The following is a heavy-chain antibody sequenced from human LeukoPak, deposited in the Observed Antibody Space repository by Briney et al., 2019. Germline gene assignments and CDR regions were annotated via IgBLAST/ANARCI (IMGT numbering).Heavy chain of an antibody. CDR3: ARHLSGVTGYTYGRGIDY. CDR1: GFTLSSYW. Sequence: GGSLRLSCAASGFTLSSYWMTWVRQAPGKGLEWVANIKQDGSEKYYVDSVKGRFTISRDNAKNSLYLQMNSLRVEDTAVYYCARHLSGVTGYTYGRGIDYWGQGTLVTVSS. CDR2: IKQDGSEK. V-gene: IGHV3-7*01. D-gene: IGHD5-18*01. J-gene: IGHJ4*02.